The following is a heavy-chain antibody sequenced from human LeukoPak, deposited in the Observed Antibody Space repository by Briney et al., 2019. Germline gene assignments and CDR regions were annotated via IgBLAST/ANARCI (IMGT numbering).Heavy chain of an antibody. CDR3: ARDVTYYDFWSGSESYFDY. CDR1: GYSISSGYY. J-gene: IGHJ4*02. D-gene: IGHD3-3*01. CDR2: IYHSGST. Sequence: PSETLSLTCTVSGYSISSGYYWGWIRQPPGKGLEWIGSIYHSGSTYYNPSLKSRVTISVDTSKNQFSLKLSSVTAADTAVYYCARDVTYYDFWSGSESYFDYWGQGTLVTVSS. V-gene: IGHV4-38-2*02.